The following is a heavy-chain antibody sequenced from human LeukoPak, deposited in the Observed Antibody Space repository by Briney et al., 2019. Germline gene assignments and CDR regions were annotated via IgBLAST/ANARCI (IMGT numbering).Heavy chain of an antibody. CDR1: GFTFSSYA. J-gene: IGHJ4*02. CDR3: AKGLYHYFGSGSYTLDF. D-gene: IGHD3-10*01. CDR2: ISYDGSNK. Sequence: PGRSLRLSYAASGFTFSSYAMHWVRQAPGKGLEWVAVISYDGSNKYYADSVNGRVTISRDNSKNTLYLQMNSLRAEDTAIYYCAKGLYHYFGSGSYTLDFWGQGTQVTVSS. V-gene: IGHV3-30-3*01.